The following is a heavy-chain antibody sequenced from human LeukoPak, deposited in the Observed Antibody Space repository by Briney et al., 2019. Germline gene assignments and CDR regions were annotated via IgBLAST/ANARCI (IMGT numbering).Heavy chain of an antibody. V-gene: IGHV4-34*01. D-gene: IGHD3/OR15-3a*01. CDR3: AREDGRPGFWTINY. CDR1: GGSLSGYY. CDR2: INHSGST. Sequence: PSETLSLTCAVYGGSLSGYYWSWIRQPPGKGLEWIGEINHSGSTNYNPSLKSRVTISVDTSKNQFSLKLSSVTAADTAVYYCAREDGRPGFWTINYWGQGTLVTVSS. J-gene: IGHJ4*02.